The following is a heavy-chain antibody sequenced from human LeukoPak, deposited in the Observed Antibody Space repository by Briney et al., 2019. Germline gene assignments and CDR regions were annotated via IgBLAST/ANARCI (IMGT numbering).Heavy chain of an antibody. CDR1: GGSISSYY. Sequence: SETLSLTCTVSGGSISSYYWSWIRQPAGKGLEWIGRIYTSGSTNYNPSLKGRVTMSVDTSKNQFSLKLSSVTAADTAVYYCARDLYSSSGPRWFDPWGQGTLVTVSS. D-gene: IGHD6-6*01. CDR2: IYTSGST. J-gene: IGHJ5*02. V-gene: IGHV4-4*07. CDR3: ARDLYSSSGPRWFDP.